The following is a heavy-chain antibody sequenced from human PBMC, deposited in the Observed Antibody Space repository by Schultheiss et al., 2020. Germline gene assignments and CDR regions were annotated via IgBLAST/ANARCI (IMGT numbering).Heavy chain of an antibody. CDR3: ARDGGNYCSSTSCSLGWFDP. Sequence: SETLSLTCTVSGGSISSGGYYWSWIPQHPGKGLEWIGYIYYSGSTYYNPSLKSRVTISVDTSKNQFSLKLSSVTAADTAVYYCARDGGNYCSSTSCSLGWFDPWGQGALVTVSS. CDR2: IYYSGST. D-gene: IGHD2-2*01. V-gene: IGHV4-31*03. CDR1: GGSISSGGYY. J-gene: IGHJ5*02.